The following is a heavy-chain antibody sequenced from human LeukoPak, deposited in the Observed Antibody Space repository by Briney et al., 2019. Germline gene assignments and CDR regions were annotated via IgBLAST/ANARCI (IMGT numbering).Heavy chain of an antibody. V-gene: IGHV3-21*01. CDR1: EFTFSSYN. CDR3: ARGGELLRPADY. J-gene: IGHJ4*02. CDR2: ISSSSSYI. D-gene: IGHD1-26*01. Sequence: GGSLRLSCAASEFTFSSYNMNWVRQAPGKGLEWVSSISSSSSYIYYADSVKGRFTISRDNAKNSLYLQMNNLRAEDTAVYYCARGGELLRPADYWGQGTLVTASS.